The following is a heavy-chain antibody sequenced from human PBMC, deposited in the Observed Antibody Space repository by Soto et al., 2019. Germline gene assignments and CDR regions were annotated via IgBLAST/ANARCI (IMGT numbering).Heavy chain of an antibody. CDR1: GFTFSSYW. D-gene: IGHD2-8*02. V-gene: IGHV3-74*01. J-gene: IGHJ4*02. Sequence: GGSLRLSCAASGFTFSSYWMHWVRQAPGKGLVWVSRINSDGSSTSYADSVKGRFTISRDNAKNTLYLQMNSLRAEDTAVYYCARAGDTGYFDYWGQGTLVTVSS. CDR2: INSDGSST. CDR3: ARAGDTGYFDY.